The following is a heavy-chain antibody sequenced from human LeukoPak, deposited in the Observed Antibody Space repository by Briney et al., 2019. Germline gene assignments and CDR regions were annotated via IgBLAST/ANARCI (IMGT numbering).Heavy chain of an antibody. J-gene: IGHJ4*02. D-gene: IGHD3-16*01. Sequence: SETLSLTCTVSGGSISSYYWSWIRQPPGKGLEWIGYIYTSGSTNYNPSLKSRVTISVDTSKKQFSLKVSSVTAADTAVYFCARGITIRGRDYFDYWGQGTLVTVSS. CDR3: ARGITIRGRDYFDY. CDR1: GGSISSYY. V-gene: IGHV4-4*09. CDR2: IYTSGST.